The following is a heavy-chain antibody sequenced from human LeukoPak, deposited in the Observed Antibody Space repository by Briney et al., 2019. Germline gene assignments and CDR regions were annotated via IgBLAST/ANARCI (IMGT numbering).Heavy chain of an antibody. D-gene: IGHD5-12*01. CDR3: AKDQNTGYANNWFDP. V-gene: IGHV1-2*02. CDR2: INPNNGGT. Sequence: GASVKVSCKASGYSFTGYYIHWVRQAPGQGLEWMGWINPNNGGTNFAQKFQGRVTMTRDTSISTAYVELSRLRSDDTAIYYCAKDQNTGYANNWFDPWGQGTLVTVSS. CDR1: GYSFTGYY. J-gene: IGHJ5*02.